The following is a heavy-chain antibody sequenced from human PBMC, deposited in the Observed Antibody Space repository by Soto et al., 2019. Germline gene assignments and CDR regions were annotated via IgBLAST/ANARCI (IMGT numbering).Heavy chain of an antibody. CDR3: ARAGVSYSSSWYGGYFDY. J-gene: IGHJ4*02. CDR1: GYSISSGYY. CDR2: IYHSGST. D-gene: IGHD6-13*01. V-gene: IGHV4-38-2*01. Sequence: LSLTCAVSGYSISSGYYWGWIRQPPGKGLEWIGSIYHSGSTYYNPSLKSRVTISVDTSKNQFSLKLSSVTAADTAVYYCARAGVSYSSSWYGGYFDYWGQGTLVTVSS.